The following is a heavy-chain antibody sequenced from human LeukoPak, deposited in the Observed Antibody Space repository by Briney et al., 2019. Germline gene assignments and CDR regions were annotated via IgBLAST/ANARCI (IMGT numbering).Heavy chain of an antibody. V-gene: IGHV3-74*01. CDR3: ARDKFGIAAVD. Sequence: GGSLRLSCAASGFTLSSYWMHRVRQAPGKGLVWVSRINSDGSITTYADYVKGRFTLSRDNAKNTLYLQMNSLRAEDTAVYYCARDKFGIAAVDWGRGTLVTVSS. J-gene: IGHJ4*02. CDR1: GFTLSSYW. CDR2: INSDGSIT. D-gene: IGHD6-13*01.